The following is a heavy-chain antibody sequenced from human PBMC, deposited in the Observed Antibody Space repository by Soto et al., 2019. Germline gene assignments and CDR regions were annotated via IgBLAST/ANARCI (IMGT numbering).Heavy chain of an antibody. CDR1: GYTFTSYG. D-gene: IGHD3-22*01. Sequence: WASVKVSFKASGYTFTSYGISWVRQAPGQGLEWMGWISAYNGNTNYAQKLQGRVTMTTDTSTITAYMELRSLRSDDTAVYYCARDTYYYDSSGYDAFDYWGQGTLVTVSS. V-gene: IGHV1-18*01. CDR2: ISAYNGNT. CDR3: ARDTYYYDSSGYDAFDY. J-gene: IGHJ4*02.